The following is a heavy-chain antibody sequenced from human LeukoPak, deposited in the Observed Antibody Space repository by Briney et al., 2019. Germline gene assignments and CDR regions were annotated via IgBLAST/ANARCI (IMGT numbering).Heavy chain of an antibody. Sequence: GGSLRLSCAASGFTFSSYGMHWVRQAPGKGLEWVAVISYDGINKYYADSVKGRFTISRDNSKNTLYLQINSLRAEDTAVYYCAKDNSGSSTGGYYFDSWGQGTLVTVSS. J-gene: IGHJ4*02. CDR2: ISYDGINK. CDR3: AKDNSGSSTGGYYFDS. CDR1: GFTFSSYG. V-gene: IGHV3-30*18. D-gene: IGHD1-26*01.